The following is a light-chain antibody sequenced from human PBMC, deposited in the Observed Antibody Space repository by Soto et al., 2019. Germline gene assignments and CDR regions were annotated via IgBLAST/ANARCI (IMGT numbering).Light chain of an antibody. J-gene: IGKJ2*01. CDR3: QQYDQWPPMYT. CDR2: GAS. Sequence: EIVMTQSPATLSVSPGERATLSCRASQSVSSDLAWYQQKPGQAPRLLIYGASTRATGIPARFSGSGSGTYFTLTISSLQSEDFAVYYCQQYDQWPPMYTFGQGTKLEIK. CDR1: QSVSSD. V-gene: IGKV3-15*01.